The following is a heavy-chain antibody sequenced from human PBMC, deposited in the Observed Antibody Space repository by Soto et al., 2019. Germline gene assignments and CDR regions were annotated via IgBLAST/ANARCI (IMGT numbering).Heavy chain of an antibody. CDR2: IYPGDSDA. D-gene: IGHD6-6*01. V-gene: IGHV5-51*01. Sequence: PGESLKISCKGSGYTFSKYWIGWVRQTPGKGLEWMGMIYPGDSDARYSPSFEGQVTFSVDKSINTAYLQWNSLKASDTAMYYCAREVVETSSLWLDPWGQGTLVTVSS. J-gene: IGHJ5*02. CDR3: AREVVETSSLWLDP. CDR1: GYTFSKYW.